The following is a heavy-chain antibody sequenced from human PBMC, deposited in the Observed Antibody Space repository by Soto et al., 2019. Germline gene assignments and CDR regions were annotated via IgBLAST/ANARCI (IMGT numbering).Heavy chain of an antibody. CDR2: INPNSGGT. J-gene: IGHJ6*02. CDR3: ARDRYCSSTSCSGYYYYGMDV. CDR1: GYAFTGYY. D-gene: IGHD2-2*01. V-gene: IGHV1-2*02. Sequence: GASVKVSCKASGYAFTGYYMHWVRQAPGQGLERIGWINPNSGGTNYAQKFQGRVAMPRDTSISTAYMELSRLRSDDTAVYYCARDRYCSSTSCSGYYYYGMDVWGQGTTVTVSS.